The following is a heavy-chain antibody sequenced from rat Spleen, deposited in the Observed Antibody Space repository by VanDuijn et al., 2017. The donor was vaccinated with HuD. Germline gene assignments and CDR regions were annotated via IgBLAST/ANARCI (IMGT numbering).Heavy chain of an antibody. D-gene: IGHD5-1*01. Sequence: QVQLKESGPGLVQPSQTLSLTCTVSGFSLTSYGVSWVRQPPGKGLEWIGEIWSGGSTHYNPALKSRLSISRDTSKNQVFLKMNSLQTDDTGTYYCTRDRSLTGSYVMDAWGQGASVTVSS. V-gene: IGHV2-4*01. CDR2: IWSGGST. CDR3: TRDRSLTGSYVMDA. CDR1: GFSLTSYG. J-gene: IGHJ4*01.